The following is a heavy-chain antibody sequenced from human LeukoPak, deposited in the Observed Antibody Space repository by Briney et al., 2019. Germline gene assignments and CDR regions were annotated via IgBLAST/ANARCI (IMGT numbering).Heavy chain of an antibody. Sequence: SETLCLTCTVSGGSMSTYYWSWIRQSPGKGLEWIGSVYYSGSTNYNPSLKSRVSISVDTSKNQFSLELSSVSAADTAAYYCAVNSTRHTFDIWGHGTMVTVSS. CDR1: GGSMSTYY. J-gene: IGHJ3*02. CDR3: AVNSTRHTFDI. CDR2: VYYSGST. D-gene: IGHD5/OR15-5a*01. V-gene: IGHV4-59*08.